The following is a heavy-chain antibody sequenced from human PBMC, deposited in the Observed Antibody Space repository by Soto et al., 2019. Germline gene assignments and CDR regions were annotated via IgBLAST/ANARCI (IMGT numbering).Heavy chain of an antibody. CDR1: GSSITNNYY. CDR2: MHHSGST. D-gene: IGHD1-1*01. Sequence: SEPLSLTCAVSGSSITNNYYWAWARQPPGKGRECIGSMHHSGSTYYNPSLDSRVTMSIDTSKNQFSLELISVTAADTAVYYCARMSVEMATTYYFDFWGQGTLVTVSS. V-gene: IGHV4-38-2*01. J-gene: IGHJ4*02. CDR3: ARMSVEMATTYYFDF.